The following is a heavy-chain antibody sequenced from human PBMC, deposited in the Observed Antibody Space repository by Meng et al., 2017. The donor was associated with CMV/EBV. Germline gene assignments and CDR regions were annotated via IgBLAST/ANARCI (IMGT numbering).Heavy chain of an antibody. Sequence: ASVKVSCKASRYSFTRHAIPWVRQAPGQGLEWMGWISADNDNTKHIQKFQGRVTLTTDTSASTAYMELRSLRSEDTAVYYCAREGDYGDASDPFDYWGQGTLVTVSS. J-gene: IGHJ4*02. CDR3: AREGDYGDASDPFDY. CDR1: RYSFTRHA. CDR2: ISADNDNT. D-gene: IGHD4-17*01. V-gene: IGHV1-18*01.